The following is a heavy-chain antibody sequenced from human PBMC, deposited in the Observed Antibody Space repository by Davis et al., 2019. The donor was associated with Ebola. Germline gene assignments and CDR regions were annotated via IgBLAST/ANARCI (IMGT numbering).Heavy chain of an antibody. V-gene: IGHV4-34*01. CDR3: ALGYFGQDPLDF. CDR2: INRGGTT. D-gene: IGHD3-9*01. Sequence: PSETLSLTCTVYGGSFSGYYLTWVRQTPGKGVEWVGEINRGGTTHYNPSLHSRVSISVDASKRQISLRVTSVTAANTAMYYCALGYFGQDPLDFWGQGTKVTVSS. J-gene: IGHJ4*02. CDR1: GGSFSGYY.